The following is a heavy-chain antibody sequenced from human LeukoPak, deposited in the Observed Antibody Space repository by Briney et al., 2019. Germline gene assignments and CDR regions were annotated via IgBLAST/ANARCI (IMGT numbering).Heavy chain of an antibody. J-gene: IGHJ4*02. D-gene: IGHD3-16*01. CDR2: INTDGSTT. CDR3: ARDFTYASDQ. CDR1: GFTFSGYW. Sequence: GESLKISCAASGFTFSGYWMHWVRQVPGKGLVWVSHINTDGSTTTYADSVKGRFTISRDNAKNTLYLQMNSLRAEDTAVYYCARDFTYASDQWGQGTLVTVSS. V-gene: IGHV3-74*01.